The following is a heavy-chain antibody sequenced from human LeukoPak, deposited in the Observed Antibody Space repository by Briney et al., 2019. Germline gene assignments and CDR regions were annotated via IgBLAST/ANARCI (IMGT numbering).Heavy chain of an antibody. CDR2: ISSSGSTI. V-gene: IGHV3-48*03. Sequence: GGSLRLSCAASGFTFSSYEMNWVRQAPGKGLEWVSYISSSGSTIYYADSVKGRFTISRDNAKNSLYLQMDSLRAEDTAVYYCARDRTYSSGWYDYYYYGMDVWGQGTTVIVSS. J-gene: IGHJ6*02. CDR1: GFTFSSYE. CDR3: ARDRTYSSGWYDYYYYGMDV. D-gene: IGHD6-19*01.